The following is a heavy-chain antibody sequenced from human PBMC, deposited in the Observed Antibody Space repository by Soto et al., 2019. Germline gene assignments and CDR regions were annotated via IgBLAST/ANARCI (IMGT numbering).Heavy chain of an antibody. Sequence: QVQLVQSGAEVKKPGASVKVSCKASGYTFTGYYMHWVRQAPGQGLEWMGWINPNSGGTNYAQKFHGRVTITADKSTSTAYMELSSLRSEDTAVYYCASPVGTVDAFDIWGQGTMVTVSS. CDR2: INPNSGGT. J-gene: IGHJ3*02. CDR1: GYTFTGYY. CDR3: ASPVGTVDAFDI. D-gene: IGHD1-1*01. V-gene: IGHV1-2*02.